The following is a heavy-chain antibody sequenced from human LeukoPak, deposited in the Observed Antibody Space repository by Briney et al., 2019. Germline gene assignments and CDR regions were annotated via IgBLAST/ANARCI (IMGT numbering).Heavy chain of an antibody. D-gene: IGHD3-22*01. J-gene: IGHJ4*02. Sequence: ASVKVSCKASGYTFTDRYVHWVRQAPGQGLEWIGWINPNSGGTKYAQNFQGRVSMTRDTSITTAYMELSRLRSDDTAVYYCARDDFYDVSGFDSWGQGTLVTVSS. CDR1: GYTFTDRY. CDR2: INPNSGGT. V-gene: IGHV1-2*02. CDR3: ARDDFYDVSGFDS.